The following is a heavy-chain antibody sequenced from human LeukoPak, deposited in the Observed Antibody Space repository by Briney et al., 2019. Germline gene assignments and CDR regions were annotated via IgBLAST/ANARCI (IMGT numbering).Heavy chain of an antibody. CDR2: ISINGETT. Sequence: GGSLRLSCAVSGFSVNSFGMSWVRQAPGKGLEWISAISINGETTWYADSVKGRFIISRDNSKNSLYLQMNSLRAEDTAVYYCARGGEITIFGVVPYYFDYWGQGTLVTVSS. V-gene: IGHV3-23*01. D-gene: IGHD3-3*01. J-gene: IGHJ4*02. CDR3: ARGGEITIFGVVPYYFDY. CDR1: GFSVNSFG.